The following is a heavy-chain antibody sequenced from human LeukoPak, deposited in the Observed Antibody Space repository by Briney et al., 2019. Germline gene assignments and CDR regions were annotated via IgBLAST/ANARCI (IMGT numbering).Heavy chain of an antibody. CDR3: ATIAVAGTWDFDY. V-gene: IGHV1-46*01. J-gene: IGHJ4*02. D-gene: IGHD6-19*01. Sequence: ASVKGSCKASGYTFTSYYMHWVRQAPGQGLEWMGIINPSGGSTSYAQKFQGRVTMTRDTSTSTVYMELSSLRSEDTAVYYCATIAVAGTWDFDYWGQGTLVTVSS. CDR2: INPSGGST. CDR1: GYTFTSYY.